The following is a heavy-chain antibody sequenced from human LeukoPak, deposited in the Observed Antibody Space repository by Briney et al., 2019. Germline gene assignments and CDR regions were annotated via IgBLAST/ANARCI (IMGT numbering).Heavy chain of an antibody. V-gene: IGHV1-46*01. Sequence: GASVKVSCKASGYTFTSYYMHWVRQAPGQGLEWIGIINPSGGSTSYAQKFQGRVTMTRDMSTSTVYMELSSLRSEDTAVYYCARVSRAVAEKDAFDIWGQGTMVTVSS. CDR1: GYTFTSYY. D-gene: IGHD6-19*01. CDR3: ARVSRAVAEKDAFDI. CDR2: INPSGGST. J-gene: IGHJ3*02.